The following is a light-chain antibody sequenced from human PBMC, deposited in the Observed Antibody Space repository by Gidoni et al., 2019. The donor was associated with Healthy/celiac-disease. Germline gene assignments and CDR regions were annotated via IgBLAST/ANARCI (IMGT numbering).Light chain of an antibody. Sequence: QSALNQPASVSGSPGQSITISCTGTSSDVGGYNYVAWYQQHTGKAPKLMIYDVNNRPSGVSNRFSGSKSGNTASLTISGLQAEDEADYYCSSYTSSTFYVFGTGTKVTVL. CDR3: SSYTSSTFYV. V-gene: IGLV2-14*03. CDR1: SSDVGGYNY. CDR2: DVN. J-gene: IGLJ1*01.